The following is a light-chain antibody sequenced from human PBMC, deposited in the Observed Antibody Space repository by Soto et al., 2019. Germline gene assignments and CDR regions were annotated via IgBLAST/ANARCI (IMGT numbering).Light chain of an antibody. Sequence: EIELTQSPATLSLSPGEIATLSCRASQSVSSYLAWYQQKPGQAPRLLIYDASNRATGIPARFSGSGSGTDFTLTISSLEPEDFAVYYCQHRSNWPLTFGGGTKVDI. CDR1: QSVSSY. CDR3: QHRSNWPLT. CDR2: DAS. V-gene: IGKV3-11*01. J-gene: IGKJ4*01.